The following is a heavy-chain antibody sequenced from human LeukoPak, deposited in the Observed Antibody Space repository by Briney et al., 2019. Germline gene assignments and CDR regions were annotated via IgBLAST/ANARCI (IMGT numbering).Heavy chain of an antibody. D-gene: IGHD3-10*01. CDR1: GFTFSDHY. J-gene: IGHJ4*02. V-gene: IGHV3-72*01. Sequence: GGSLRLSCAASGFTFSDHYMNWVRQAPGKGLEWVGRTKNKANSYTTQYAASVKGRFAISRDDSKNSLYLQMNSLKTEDTAVYYCARDDMTWGGIIRFDSWGQGTLVIVSS. CDR3: ARDDMTWGGIIRFDS. CDR2: TKNKANSYTT.